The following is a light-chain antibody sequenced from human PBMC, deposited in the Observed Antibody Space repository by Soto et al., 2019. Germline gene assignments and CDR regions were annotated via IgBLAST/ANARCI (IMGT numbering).Light chain of an antibody. CDR2: WAS. Sequence: DIVMTQSPDSLAVSMDERATINCRSSQSVLYSAVNKNYLAWYQQKPGQSPKLLISWASTRESGVPDRFSGSGFGTYFTLTISSLQAEDVAVYYCHQYYSIPLTFSQGTKVEIK. CDR3: HQYYSIPLT. J-gene: IGKJ1*01. CDR1: QSVLYSAVNKNY. V-gene: IGKV4-1*01.